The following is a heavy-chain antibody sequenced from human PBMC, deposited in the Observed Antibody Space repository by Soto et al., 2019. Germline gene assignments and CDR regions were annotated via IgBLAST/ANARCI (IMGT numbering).Heavy chain of an antibody. CDR1: GYSFTLYL. CDR2: IDPSDSYT. J-gene: IGHJ4*02. Sequence: GESLNISCNGSGYSFTLYLISWVRQMPGKGLEWMGRIDPSDSYTNYSPSFQGHVTISADKSISTAYLQWSSLKASDTAMYYCALGSSSSGLYWGQGTLVTVSS. CDR3: ALGSSSSGLY. V-gene: IGHV5-10-1*01. D-gene: IGHD6-13*01.